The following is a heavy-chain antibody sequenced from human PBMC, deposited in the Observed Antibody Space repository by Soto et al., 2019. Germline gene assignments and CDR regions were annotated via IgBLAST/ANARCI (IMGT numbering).Heavy chain of an antibody. CDR3: ARTPMY. J-gene: IGHJ4*02. Sequence: QLQLKESGSGLVKPSQTLSLTCAVSGGSISSGGYSWSWLRQPPGKGLEWIGYFYHSGSTYYNPSLKSRVTISVDRSKNQFSLKLSSVTAADTALYYCARTPMYWGQGTLVTVSS. CDR2: FYHSGST. CDR1: GGSISSGGYS. V-gene: IGHV4-30-2*01.